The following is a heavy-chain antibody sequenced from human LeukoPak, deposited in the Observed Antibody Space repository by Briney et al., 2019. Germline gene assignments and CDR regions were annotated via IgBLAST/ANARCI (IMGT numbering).Heavy chain of an antibody. CDR1: GGSISSYY. CDR3: TRHDAVPVIGHGMGV. CDR2: IYYTGIT. Sequence: SETLSLTCTVSGGSISSYYWSWIRQPPGKGLEWIGYIYYTGITNYNPSLESRGTISVATSKNQFSLKLNSVTAADTAVYYCTRHDAVPVIGHGMGVWGQGTTVTVSS. V-gene: IGHV4-59*08. J-gene: IGHJ6*02. D-gene: IGHD3-16*02.